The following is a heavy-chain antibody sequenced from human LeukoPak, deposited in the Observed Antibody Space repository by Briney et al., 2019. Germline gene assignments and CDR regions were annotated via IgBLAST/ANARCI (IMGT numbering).Heavy chain of an antibody. J-gene: IGHJ5*02. CDR1: DGSISSGGYY. Sequence: SETLSLTCTVSDGSISSGGYYWSWIRQHPGKGLEWIGYIYYSGSTYYNPSLKSRVTISVDTSKNQFSLKLSSVTAADTAVYYCARDADYYDSSGFAGNWFGPWGQGTLVTVSS. CDR2: IYYSGST. CDR3: ARDADYYDSSGFAGNWFGP. D-gene: IGHD3-22*01. V-gene: IGHV4-31*03.